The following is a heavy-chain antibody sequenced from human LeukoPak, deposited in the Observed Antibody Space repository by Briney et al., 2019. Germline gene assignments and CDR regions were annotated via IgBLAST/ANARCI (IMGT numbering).Heavy chain of an antibody. CDR2: ISYSGST. CDR1: GASISTSSYY. CDR3: ARDCSGGSCYDY. Sequence: SGTLSLTCTVSGASISTSSYYWGWIRQCPGMGLEWIGTISYSGSTNYNPSLKTPVTISVDTSKNQFSLKLSSVTAADTAVYYYARDCSGGSCYDYWGQGTLVTVSS. J-gene: IGHJ4*02. V-gene: IGHV4-39*07. D-gene: IGHD2-15*01.